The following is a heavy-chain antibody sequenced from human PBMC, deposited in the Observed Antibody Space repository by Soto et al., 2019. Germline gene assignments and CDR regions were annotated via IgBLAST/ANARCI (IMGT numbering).Heavy chain of an antibody. CDR2: IFYNGST. CDR3: ARDRYFDL. Sequence: QVQLQESGPGLVKPSQTLSLTCTVSGDSISSGHYFWSWIRQLPGKGLEWIGNIFYNGSTYYNPSLKSRITLSLDTSKSQFSLKVSSVTAADTAVYFCARDRYFDLWGRGTLVTGSS. CDR1: GDSISSGHYF. V-gene: IGHV4-31*03. J-gene: IGHJ2*01.